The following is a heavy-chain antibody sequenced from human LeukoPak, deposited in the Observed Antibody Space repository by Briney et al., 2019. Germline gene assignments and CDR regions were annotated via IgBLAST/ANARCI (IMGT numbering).Heavy chain of an antibody. J-gene: IGHJ3*02. CDR3: ARHWGGYSSSSDAFDI. V-gene: IGHV4-59*08. Sequence: SETLSLTCTVSGGSISSYYWSWIRQPPGKGLEWIGYIYYSGSTNYNPSLKSRVTISVDTSKNQFSLKLSSVTAADTAVYYCARHWGGYSSSSDAFDIWGQGTMVAVSS. CDR1: GGSISSYY. D-gene: IGHD6-13*01. CDR2: IYYSGST.